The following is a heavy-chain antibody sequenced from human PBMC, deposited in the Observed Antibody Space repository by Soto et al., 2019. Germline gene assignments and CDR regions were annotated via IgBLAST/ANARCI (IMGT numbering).Heavy chain of an antibody. V-gene: IGHV4-61*01. CDR1: GGSVSIGSYY. Sequence: SETLSLTCTVSGGSVSIGSYYWSCMRQPPGKGLEWIGYIYYSGSTNYNPSLKSRVTISVDTSKNQFSLKLSSVTAADTAVYYCARGRYYGDYRYFDYWGQGTLVTVSS. CDR2: IYYSGST. CDR3: ARGRYYGDYRYFDY. D-gene: IGHD4-17*01. J-gene: IGHJ4*02.